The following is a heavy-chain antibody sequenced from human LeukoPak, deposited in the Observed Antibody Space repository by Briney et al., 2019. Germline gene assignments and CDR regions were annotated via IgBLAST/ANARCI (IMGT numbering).Heavy chain of an antibody. D-gene: IGHD3-22*01. Sequence: GGSLRLSCAASGFTFSSYAMHWVRQAPGKGLEWVAVISYDGSNKYYADSVKGRFTISRDNSKNTLYLQMNSLRAEDTAVYYCARDLDYYDSSGYSNAFDIWGQGTMVTVSS. J-gene: IGHJ3*02. CDR2: ISYDGSNK. CDR1: GFTFSSYA. CDR3: ARDLDYYDSSGYSNAFDI. V-gene: IGHV3-30*04.